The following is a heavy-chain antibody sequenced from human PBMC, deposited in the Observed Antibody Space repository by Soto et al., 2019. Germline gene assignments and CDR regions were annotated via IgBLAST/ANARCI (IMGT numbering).Heavy chain of an antibody. CDR2: IYYSGIT. CDR3: ARYKSNYYYGMDV. CDR1: GGSISSYY. D-gene: IGHD1-20*01. V-gene: IGHV4-59*01. J-gene: IGHJ6*02. Sequence: SETLSLTCAVYGGSISSYYWSWIRQPPGKGLEWIGYIYYSGITNYNPSLKSRVTISVDTSKNQFSLKLSSVTAADTAVYYCARYKSNYYYGMDVWGQGTTVT.